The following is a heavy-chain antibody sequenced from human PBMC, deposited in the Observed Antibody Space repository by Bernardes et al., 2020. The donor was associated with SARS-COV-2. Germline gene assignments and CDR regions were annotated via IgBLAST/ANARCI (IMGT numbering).Heavy chain of an antibody. V-gene: IGHV3-21*04. J-gene: IGHJ6*02. CDR3: SKNAKYSSSSMEV. CDR2: ISSSSSYI. CDR1: GFTFSSYS. D-gene: IGHD6-6*01. Sequence: GGSLRLSCAASGFTFSSYSMNWVRQAPGKGLEWVSSISSSSSYIYYADSVKGRFTISRDNSRNTHYLEMNSLRAEDTAVYYCSKNAKYSSSSMEVWGQGTTVTVS.